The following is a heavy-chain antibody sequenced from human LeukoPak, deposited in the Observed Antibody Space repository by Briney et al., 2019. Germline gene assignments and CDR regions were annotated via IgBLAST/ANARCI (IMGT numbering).Heavy chain of an antibody. CDR1: GFSFSDFG. Sequence: PGGSLRLSCAASGFSFSDFGMHWVRQAPGKGLEWVAAMSFDGTNKYYADSVKGRFTISRDNSKNTLYLRMNSLRAEDTAVYYCARNYFYYYIDVWGKGTTVTVSS. CDR2: MSFDGTNK. CDR3: ARNYFYYYIDV. V-gene: IGHV3-30*03. J-gene: IGHJ6*03.